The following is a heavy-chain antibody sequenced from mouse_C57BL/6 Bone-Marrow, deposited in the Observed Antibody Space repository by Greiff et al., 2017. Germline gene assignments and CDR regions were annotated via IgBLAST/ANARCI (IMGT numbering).Heavy chain of an antibody. CDR2: IRNKANGYTT. CDR3: ARFIYDSSMDY. Sequence: EVHLVESGGGLVQPGGSLSLSCAASGFTFTDYYMSWVRQPPGKALEWLGFIRNKANGYTTEYSASVKGRFTRSRDNSQSILYLQMNALRAEDSATYYCARFIYDSSMDYWGQGTSVTVSS. J-gene: IGHJ4*01. CDR1: GFTFTDYY. D-gene: IGHD2-3*01. V-gene: IGHV7-3*01.